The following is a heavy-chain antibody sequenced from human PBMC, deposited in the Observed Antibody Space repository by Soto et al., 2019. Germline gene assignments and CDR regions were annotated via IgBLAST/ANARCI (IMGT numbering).Heavy chain of an antibody. Sequence: PSETLSLTCGVSGVSISSNVWWSWVRQSPGKRLEWIAEIYHSGGITYNPSFRSRVIISVDKSKNQFSLELTSLTAADTAMYYCARLVRVVVNEEGHWTFDLWGRGTQVTVSS. J-gene: IGHJ2*01. CDR2: IYHSGGI. D-gene: IGHD2-2*01. CDR3: ARLVRVVVNEEGHWTFDL. V-gene: IGHV4-4*02. CDR1: GVSISSNVW.